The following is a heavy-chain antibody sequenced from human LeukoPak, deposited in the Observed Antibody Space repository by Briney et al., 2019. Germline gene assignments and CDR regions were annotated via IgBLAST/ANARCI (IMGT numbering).Heavy chain of an antibody. V-gene: IGHV4-4*07. CDR2: IYTSGST. J-gene: IGHJ6*03. CDR3: ARLGYSSSSTGYYYYMDV. Sequence: SETLSLTCTVSGGSISSYYWSWIRQPAGKGLEWIGRIYTSGSTNYNPSLKSRVTMSVDTSKNQLSLKVSSVTAADTAVYYCARLGYSSSSTGYYYYMDVWGKGTTVTVSS. CDR1: GGSISSYY. D-gene: IGHD6-6*01.